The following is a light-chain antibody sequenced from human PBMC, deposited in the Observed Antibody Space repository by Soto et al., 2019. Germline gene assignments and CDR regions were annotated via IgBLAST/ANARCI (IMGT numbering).Light chain of an antibody. J-gene: IGLJ1*01. CDR2: DVT. V-gene: IGLV2-14*03. Sequence: QSALTQPASVSGSPGQSITISCTGTSSDVGGYNYVSWYQQHPGKAPKLMIYDVTYRPSGVSNRFSGSKSGNTASLTISGLQAEDEADYYCISYTTSSTLGVFGTGTKLTVL. CDR3: ISYTTSSTLGV. CDR1: SSDVGGYNY.